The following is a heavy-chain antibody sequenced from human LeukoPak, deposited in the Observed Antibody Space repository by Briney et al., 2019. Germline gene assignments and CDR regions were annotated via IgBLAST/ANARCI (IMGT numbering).Heavy chain of an antibody. Sequence: PSETLSLTCTVSGYSISSDYYWGWIRQPPGEGLEWIGNIYHSGNTYYNPSLKSRVTISVDTSKNQFSLKLSSVTAADTAVYYCARRAAAGTEYFDYWGQGTLVTVSS. J-gene: IGHJ4*02. V-gene: IGHV4-38-2*02. CDR1: GYSISSDYY. CDR3: ARRAAAGTEYFDY. CDR2: IYHSGNT. D-gene: IGHD6-13*01.